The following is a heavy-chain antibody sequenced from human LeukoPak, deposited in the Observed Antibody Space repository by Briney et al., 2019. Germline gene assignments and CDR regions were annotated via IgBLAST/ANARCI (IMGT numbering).Heavy chain of an antibody. CDR1: GGSFSGYY. CDR2: IYHSGST. CDR3: ARGAYSGSLEGAFDI. V-gene: IGHV4-34*01. Sequence: PSETLSLTCAVYGGSFSGYYWGWIRQPPGKGLEWIGSIYHSGSTYYNPSLKSRVTISVDTSKNQFSLKLNSVTAADTAVYYCARGAYSGSLEGAFDIWGQGTMVTVSS. J-gene: IGHJ3*02. D-gene: IGHD1-26*01.